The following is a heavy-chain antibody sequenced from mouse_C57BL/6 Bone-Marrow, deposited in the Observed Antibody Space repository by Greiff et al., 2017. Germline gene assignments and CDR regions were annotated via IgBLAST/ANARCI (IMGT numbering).Heavy chain of an antibody. J-gene: IGHJ1*03. V-gene: IGHV1-61*01. D-gene: IGHD4-1*01. Sequence: QVQLQQPGAELVRPGSSVKLSCKASGYTFTSYWMDWVKQRPGQGLEWIGNIYPSDSETHYNQKFKDKATLTVDKSSSTAYMQLSSLTSEDSAVYYCARGNCYWYFDVWGTGTTVTVSS. CDR3: ARGNCYWYFDV. CDR1: GYTFTSYW. CDR2: IYPSDSET.